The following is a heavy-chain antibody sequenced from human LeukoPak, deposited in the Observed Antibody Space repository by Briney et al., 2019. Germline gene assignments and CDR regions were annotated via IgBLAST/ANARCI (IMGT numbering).Heavy chain of an antibody. CDR3: ARAPPWYFDL. J-gene: IGHJ2*01. CDR1: GFTFSTYW. V-gene: IGHV3-74*01. CDR2: IDHDGINT. Sequence: GGSLRLSCAASGFTFSTYWMHWARQAPGKGLVWVSRIDHDGINTYYADSVKGRFTISRDNAKNTLYLQMNSLTAEDTAVYYCARAPPWYFDLWGRGTLVTVSS.